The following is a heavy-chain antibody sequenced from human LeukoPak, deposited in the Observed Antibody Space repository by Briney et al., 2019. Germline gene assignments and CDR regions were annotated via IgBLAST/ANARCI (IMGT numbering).Heavy chain of an antibody. CDR3: AKDRNDYDYVWGSYRYWDCFDY. CDR1: GFTFSSYA. D-gene: IGHD3-16*02. Sequence: PGGSLRLSCAVSGFTFSSYAMSWVRQAPGKGLEWVSAISGSGGSTYYADSVKGRFTISRDNSKNTLYLQMNSLRAEDTAVYYCAKDRNDYDYVWGSYRYWDCFDYWGQGTLVTVSS. V-gene: IGHV3-23*01. CDR2: ISGSGGST. J-gene: IGHJ4*02.